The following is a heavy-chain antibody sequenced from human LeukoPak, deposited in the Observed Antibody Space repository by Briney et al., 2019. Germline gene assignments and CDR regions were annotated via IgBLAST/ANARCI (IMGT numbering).Heavy chain of an antibody. CDR2: INPNSGGT. CDR3: ARNEKTTQQLATLYYYYYMDV. V-gene: IGHV1-2*02. J-gene: IGHJ6*03. Sequence: ASVKVSCKASGYTFTGYYMHWVRQAPGQGLEWMGWINPNSGGTNYAQKFQGRVTMTRDTSISTAYMELSRLRSDDTAVYCCARNEKTTQQLATLYYYYYMDVWGKGTTVTVSS. CDR1: GYTFTGYY. D-gene: IGHD6-13*01.